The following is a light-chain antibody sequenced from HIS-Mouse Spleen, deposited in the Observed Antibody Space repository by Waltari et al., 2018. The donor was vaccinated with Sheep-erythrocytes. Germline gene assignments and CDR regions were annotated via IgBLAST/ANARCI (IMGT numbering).Light chain of an antibody. J-gene: IGLJ2*01. V-gene: IGLV2-14*01. CDR3: SSYTSSSTQV. CDR1: SSDVGGYNY. Sequence: QSALTQSASVSGSPGQSITISCTGTSSDVGGYNYVSWYQQHPGKAPKLMIYEVSNRPSGVSNRFSGSKSGNTASLTISGLQAADEADYYCSSYTSSSTQVFGGGTKLTVL. CDR2: EVS.